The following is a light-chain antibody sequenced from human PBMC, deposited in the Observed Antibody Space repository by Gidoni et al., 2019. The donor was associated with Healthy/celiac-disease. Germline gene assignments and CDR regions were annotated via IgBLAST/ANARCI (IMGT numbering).Light chain of an antibody. CDR1: ALPKPY. CDR2: TDS. Sequence: SYELTQPPSVSVSPGQTARITCSGDALPKPYAYWYQQKPGQAPVLVIYTDSERPSGIPERFSGSSSGTTVTLTISGVQAEDEADYYCQSADSSGTARVFGGGTKLTVL. J-gene: IGLJ3*02. V-gene: IGLV3-25*02. CDR3: QSADSSGTARV.